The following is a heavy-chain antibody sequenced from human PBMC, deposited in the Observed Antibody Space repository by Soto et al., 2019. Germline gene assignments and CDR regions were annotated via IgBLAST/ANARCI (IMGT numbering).Heavy chain of an antibody. CDR3: AREYYDSSGYYAFDI. CDR1: GGTFSRHA. V-gene: IGHV1-69*01. J-gene: IGHJ3*02. CDR2: IIPIFGTA. Sequence: QVQLVQSGAEVRKPGSSVKVSCKASGGTFSRHAISWVRQAPGQGLEWMGGIIPIFGTANYAQKFQGRVTITADESTSTAYMELSSLRSEDTAVYYCAREYYDSSGYYAFDIWGQGTMVTVSS. D-gene: IGHD3-22*01.